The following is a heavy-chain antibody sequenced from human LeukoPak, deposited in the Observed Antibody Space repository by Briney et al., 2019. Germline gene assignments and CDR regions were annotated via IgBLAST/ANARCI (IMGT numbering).Heavy chain of an antibody. Sequence: GESLKISCKGSGYSFSDYWIGWVRQMPGKDLEWMGFIFPAESRISYSPSFQGQVTISADESISTAYLQWSSLTASDTAIYYCVRYGLMGCSDGNCYKSFFYYGMDVWGQGTAVSVSS. CDR1: GYSFSDYW. J-gene: IGHJ6*02. CDR2: IFPAESRI. V-gene: IGHV5-51*01. CDR3: VRYGLMGCSDGNCYKSFFYYGMDV. D-gene: IGHD2-15*01.